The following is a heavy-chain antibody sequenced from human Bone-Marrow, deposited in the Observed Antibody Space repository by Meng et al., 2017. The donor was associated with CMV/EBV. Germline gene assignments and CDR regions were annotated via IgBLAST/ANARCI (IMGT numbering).Heavy chain of an antibody. CDR1: GFTFSDHY. CDR3: ASVPGDGYNLDY. Sequence: GESLKISCAASGFTFSDHYMDWVRQAPGKGLEWVGRTRNKANSYTTEYAASVKGRFTISRDDSKNSLYLQMNSLRAEDTAVYYCASVPGDGYNLDYWGQGTLVTVSS. J-gene: IGHJ4*02. V-gene: IGHV3-72*01. CDR2: TRNKANSYTT. D-gene: IGHD5-24*01.